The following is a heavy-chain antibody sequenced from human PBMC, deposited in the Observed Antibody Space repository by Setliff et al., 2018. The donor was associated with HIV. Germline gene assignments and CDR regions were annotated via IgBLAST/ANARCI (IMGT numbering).Heavy chain of an antibody. CDR2: ISTSNGNT. CDR3: ARDERDYDFWNGYAYYMDV. CDR1: GYTFVNYG. J-gene: IGHJ6*03. Sequence: ASVKVSCKASGYTFVNYGISWVRQAPGQGLEWMGWISTSNGNTDYAQNLQGRVTMTTDTSATTVYMELSSLRSEDTAVYYCARDERDYDFWNGYAYYMDVWGKGTTVTVSS. V-gene: IGHV1-18*01. D-gene: IGHD3-3*01.